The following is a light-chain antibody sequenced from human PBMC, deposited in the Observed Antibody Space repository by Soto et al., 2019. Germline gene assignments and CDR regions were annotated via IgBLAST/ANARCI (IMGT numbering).Light chain of an antibody. J-gene: IGLJ1*01. Sequence: QSALTQPPSASGSPGQSVTISCTGTSSDVGGYNYVSWYQQHPGKAPKLMIYEVSKRPSGVPDRFSGSKSGNTASLTVSGLQAEDEADYYCNSYAGSNHYVFGTGTKVTVL. V-gene: IGLV2-8*01. CDR3: NSYAGSNHYV. CDR2: EVS. CDR1: SSDVGGYNY.